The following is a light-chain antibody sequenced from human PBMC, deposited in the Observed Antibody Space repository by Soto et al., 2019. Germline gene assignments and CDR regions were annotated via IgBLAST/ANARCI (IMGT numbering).Light chain of an antibody. CDR3: QQYGRSPYT. J-gene: IGKJ2*01. CDR2: DAS. V-gene: IGKV3-20*01. Sequence: EVVLTQSPVTLSLSPGERATRSFRGSQSVSSSYLAWYQQKPGQAPRLLIYDASSRATGISDRFSGSGSGTDFTLTISRLESEDFAVYYCQQYGRSPYTFGQGTKVDIK. CDR1: QSVSSSY.